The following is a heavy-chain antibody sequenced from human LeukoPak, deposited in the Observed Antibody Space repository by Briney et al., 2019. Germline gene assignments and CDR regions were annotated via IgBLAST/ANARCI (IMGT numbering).Heavy chain of an antibody. V-gene: IGHV3-23*01. Sequence: GGSLRLSCAASGFTFNSYGMTWVRQAPGKGLEWVSSISGSGGSTYYADSVKGRFTISRDNSENTVYLQMNSLRAEDTAVYYCAKGMSRFDPWGQGTLVTVSS. J-gene: IGHJ5*02. CDR2: ISGSGGST. CDR3: AKGMSRFDP. CDR1: GFTFNSYG.